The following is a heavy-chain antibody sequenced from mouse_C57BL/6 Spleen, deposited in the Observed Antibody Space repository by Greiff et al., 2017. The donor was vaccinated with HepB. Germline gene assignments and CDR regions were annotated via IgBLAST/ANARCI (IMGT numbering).Heavy chain of an antibody. CDR2: INPSTGGT. V-gene: IGHV1-42*01. Sequence: EVQLQQSGPELVKPGASVKISCKASGYSFTGYYMNWVKQSPEKSLEWIGEINPSTGGTTYNQKFKAKATLTVDKSSSTAYMQLKSLTSEDSAVYYCASHYDYDDAMDYWGQGTSVTVSS. CDR3: ASHYDYDDAMDY. J-gene: IGHJ4*01. D-gene: IGHD2-4*01. CDR1: GYSFTGYY.